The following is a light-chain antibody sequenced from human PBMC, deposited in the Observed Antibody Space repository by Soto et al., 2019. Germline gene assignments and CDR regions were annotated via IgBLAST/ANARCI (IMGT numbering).Light chain of an antibody. CDR2: GYS. Sequence: QLVLTQPPSVSGAPGQRVTISCTGSSSNIGAGSEVHWYQHLPGTAPKLLIFGYSNRHSGVPDRFSGSKSGTSASLAITGLQAEDEADYYCQSYDSSLSGYVFGTGTKVTVL. CDR3: QSYDSSLSGYV. CDR1: SSNIGAGSE. V-gene: IGLV1-40*01. J-gene: IGLJ1*01.